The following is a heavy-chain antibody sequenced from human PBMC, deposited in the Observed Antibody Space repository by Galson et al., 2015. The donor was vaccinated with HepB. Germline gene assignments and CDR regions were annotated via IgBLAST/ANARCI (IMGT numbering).Heavy chain of an antibody. D-gene: IGHD2-2*01. CDR2: ISYDGSNK. V-gene: IGHV3-30-3*01. CDR3: ARESGGIVVFTFDY. CDR1: GFTFSSYA. J-gene: IGHJ4*02. Sequence: SLRLSCAASGFTFSSYAMHWVRQAPGKGLEWVAVISYDGSNKYYADSVKGRFTISRDNSKNTLYLQMNSLRAEDTAVYYCARESGGIVVFTFDYWGQGTLVTVSS.